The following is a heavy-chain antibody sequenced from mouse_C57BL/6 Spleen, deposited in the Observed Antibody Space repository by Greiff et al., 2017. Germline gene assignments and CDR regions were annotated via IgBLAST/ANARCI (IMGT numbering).Heavy chain of an antibody. V-gene: IGHV5-4*01. D-gene: IGHD2-5*01. Sequence: EVQVVESGGGLVKPGGSLKLSCAASGFTFSSYAMSWVRQTPEKRLEWVATISDGGSYTYYPDNVKGRFTISRDNAKNNLYLQMSHLKSEDTAMYYCARDNYSNYEAWFAYWGQGTLVTVSA. CDR3: ARDNYSNYEAWFAY. J-gene: IGHJ3*01. CDR1: GFTFSSYA. CDR2: ISDGGSYT.